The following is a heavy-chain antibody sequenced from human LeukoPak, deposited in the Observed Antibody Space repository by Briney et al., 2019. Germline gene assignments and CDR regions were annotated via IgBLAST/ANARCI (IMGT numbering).Heavy chain of an antibody. V-gene: IGHV3-48*01. CDR1: GFTFSSYS. D-gene: IGHD2-15*01. Sequence: GGSLRLSCAASGFTFSSYSMNWVRQAPGKGLEWVPFISSSSSPIYYADSVKGRFTISRDNAKNSLYLQMNSLRAEDTAVYYCARDRPDCSGGTCYYYYYGMDVWGQGTTVTVSS. CDR2: ISSSSSPI. J-gene: IGHJ6*02. CDR3: ARDRPDCSGGTCYYYYYGMDV.